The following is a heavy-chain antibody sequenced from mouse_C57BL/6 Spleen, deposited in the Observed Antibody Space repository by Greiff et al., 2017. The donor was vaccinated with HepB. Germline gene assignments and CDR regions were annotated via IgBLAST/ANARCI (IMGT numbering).Heavy chain of an antibody. CDR1: GYTFTSYW. J-gene: IGHJ2*01. CDR2: IDPSDSYT. V-gene: IGHV1-59*01. CDR3: ARSETGTVPFDY. Sequence: QVQLQQPGAELVRPGTSVKLSCKASGYTFTSYWMHWVKQRPGQGLEWIGVIDPSDSYTNYNQKFKGKATLTVDTSSSTAYMQLSSLTSEDSAVYYCARSETGTVPFDYWGQGTTLTVSS. D-gene: IGHD4-1*01.